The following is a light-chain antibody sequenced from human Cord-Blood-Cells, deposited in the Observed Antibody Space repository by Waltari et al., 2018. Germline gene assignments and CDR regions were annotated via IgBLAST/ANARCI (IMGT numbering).Light chain of an antibody. V-gene: IGKV2-30*01. CDR3: MQGTHWPWT. Sequence: DVVMTQSPLSLPVTLGQPASISCRSSQSLVYSDGNTYLNWFHQRPGQSPMHLIYKVSNRDSGVPDRFSGSVACTEFTLKISRVEAEDVGVYYCMQGTHWPWTFGQGTKVEIK. J-gene: IGKJ1*01. CDR1: QSLVYSDGNTY. CDR2: KVS.